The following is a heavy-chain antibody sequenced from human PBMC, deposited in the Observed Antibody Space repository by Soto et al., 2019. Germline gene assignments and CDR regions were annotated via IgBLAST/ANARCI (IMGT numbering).Heavy chain of an antibody. J-gene: IGHJ1*01. D-gene: IGHD3-16*01. V-gene: IGHV3-30*19. CDR3: ARGGTTGGLDV. CDR2: TSYDGSDK. CDR1: GFTFRSYV. Sequence: QVQLVESGGGVVQPGTSLRVSCVGSGFTFRSYVIHWVRQAPGKGLEWVALTSYDGSDKYYGDSVRGRFTISRDNSRNTVDLQMDSLSLEHTALYYCARGGTTGGLDVWGQGTLVSVSS.